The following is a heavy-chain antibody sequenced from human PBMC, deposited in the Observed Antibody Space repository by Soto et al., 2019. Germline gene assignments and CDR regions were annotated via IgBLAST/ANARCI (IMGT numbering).Heavy chain of an antibody. CDR3: ARDLYIGGYYGMDV. CDR1: GGSISSYY. J-gene: IGHJ6*02. V-gene: IGHV4-59*01. CDR2: IYYSWST. Sequence: KSSETLSLTCTVSGGSISSYYWSWIRRPPGKGLEWIGYIYYSWSTNYNPSLKSRVTISVDTSKNQFSLKLSSVTAADTAVYYCARDLYIGGYYGMDVWGQGTTVTVSS. D-gene: IGHD3-16*01.